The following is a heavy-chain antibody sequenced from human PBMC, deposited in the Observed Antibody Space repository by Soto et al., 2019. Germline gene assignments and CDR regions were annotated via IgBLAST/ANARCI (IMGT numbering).Heavy chain of an antibody. Sequence: GGSLRLSCAASGFTFSSYWMHWVRQAPGEGLVWVSRINSDGSSTNYADSVKGRLTVSRDNAKNTLYLQLNSLRAEDTAVYYCARDSQWSGYSDYWGQGTLVTVSS. CDR3: ARDSQWSGYSDY. CDR1: GFTFSSYW. D-gene: IGHD3-3*01. J-gene: IGHJ4*02. V-gene: IGHV3-74*01. CDR2: INSDGSST.